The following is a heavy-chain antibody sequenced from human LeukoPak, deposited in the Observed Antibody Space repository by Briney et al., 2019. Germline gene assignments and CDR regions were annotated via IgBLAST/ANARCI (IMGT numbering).Heavy chain of an antibody. CDR2: INWNGGST. Sequence: GGSLRLSCAASGFTFDDYGMSWVRQAPGKGLEWVSGINWNGGSTGYADSVKGRFTISRDNSKNTLYLQMNSLRAEDTAVYSCAKPSDDYGDYVIDYWGQGTLVTVSS. V-gene: IGHV3-20*04. CDR1: GFTFDDYG. J-gene: IGHJ4*02. D-gene: IGHD4-17*01. CDR3: AKPSDDYGDYVIDY.